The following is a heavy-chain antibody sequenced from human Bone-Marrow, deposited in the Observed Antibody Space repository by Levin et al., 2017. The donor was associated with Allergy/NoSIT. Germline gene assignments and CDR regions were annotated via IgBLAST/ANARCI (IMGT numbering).Heavy chain of an antibody. V-gene: IGHV3-74*01. CDR2: TNEDENVK. Sequence: SSETLSLTCAASGFTFSRYWMHWVRQAPGKGLEWVSRTNEDENVKNYADSVKGRFTISRDNVKNMLYLQMNSLRVEDTAMYYCSRDLLGADDYWGQGTLVTVSS. J-gene: IGHJ4*02. CDR1: GFTFSRYW. CDR3: SRDLLGADDY.